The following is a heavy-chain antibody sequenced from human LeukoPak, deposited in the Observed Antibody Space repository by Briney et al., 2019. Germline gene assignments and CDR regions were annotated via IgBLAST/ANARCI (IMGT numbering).Heavy chain of an antibody. CDR3: AREVRGSRPFDY. Sequence: PSETLSLTCTVSGYSISSGYYWGWIRQPPGKGLEWIGSIYHSGSTYYNPSLKSRVTISVDTSKNQFSLKLSSVTAADTAVYYCAREVRGSRPFDYWGQGTLVTVSS. V-gene: IGHV4-38-2*02. D-gene: IGHD3-10*01. CDR2: IYHSGST. CDR1: GYSISSGYY. J-gene: IGHJ4*02.